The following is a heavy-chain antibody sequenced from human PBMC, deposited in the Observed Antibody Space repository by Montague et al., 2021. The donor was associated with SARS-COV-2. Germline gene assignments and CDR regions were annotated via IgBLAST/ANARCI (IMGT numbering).Heavy chain of an antibody. CDR3: ARQSGITWYALDV. Sequence: CAISGDSASSNDAAWNWIRQSPSRGLEWLGRTYYRSTWYNDYAVSVTGRITINPDTSKNQFSLQLNSVTPEDTAVYYCARQSGITWYALDVWGQGTTVTVSS. J-gene: IGHJ6*02. CDR1: GDSASSNDAA. D-gene: IGHD2-21*01. CDR2: TYYRSTWYN. V-gene: IGHV6-1*01.